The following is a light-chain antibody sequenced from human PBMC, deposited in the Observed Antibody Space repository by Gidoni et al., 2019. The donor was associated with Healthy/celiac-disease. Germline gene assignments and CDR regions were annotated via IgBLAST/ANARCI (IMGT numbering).Light chain of an antibody. V-gene: IGKV2-28*01. CDR3: MQALQLWT. J-gene: IGKJ1*01. CDR2: LGS. CDR1: QSLLHSNGYNY. Sequence: DIVMTQSPLSLPVTPGEPASISCRSSQSLLHSNGYNYLDWYLQKPGQSPQLLIYLGSNRASGVPDRFSGSGSGTDFTLKISRVEAEDVGVYYCMQALQLWTFGQXTKVEIK.